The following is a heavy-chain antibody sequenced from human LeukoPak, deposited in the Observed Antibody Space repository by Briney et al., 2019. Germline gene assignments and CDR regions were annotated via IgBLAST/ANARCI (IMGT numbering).Heavy chain of an antibody. J-gene: IGHJ3*02. D-gene: IGHD3-10*01. Sequence: SETLSLTCTVSGGSISSSSYYWGWIRQPPGKGLEWIGSIYYSGSTYYNPSLKSRVTISVDTSKNQFSLKLSSVTAADTAVYYCARTLWFGGGGAFDIWGQGTKVTVSS. V-gene: IGHV4-39*07. CDR2: IYYSGST. CDR3: ARTLWFGGGGAFDI. CDR1: GGSISSSSYY.